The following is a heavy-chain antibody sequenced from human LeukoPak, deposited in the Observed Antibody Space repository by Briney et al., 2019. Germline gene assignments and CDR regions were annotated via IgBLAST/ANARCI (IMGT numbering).Heavy chain of an antibody. CDR2: ISWNSGSI. J-gene: IGHJ6*03. D-gene: IGHD3-22*01. CDR3: ARASPVSQFGSSGYFHYYYMDV. V-gene: IGHV3-9*01. Sequence: GGSLRLSCAASGFTFDDYAMHWVRQAPGKGLEWASGISWNSGSIGYADSVKGRFTISRDNAKNSLYLQMNSLRAEDTAVYYCARASPVSQFGSSGYFHYYYMDVWGKGTTVTVSS. CDR1: GFTFDDYA.